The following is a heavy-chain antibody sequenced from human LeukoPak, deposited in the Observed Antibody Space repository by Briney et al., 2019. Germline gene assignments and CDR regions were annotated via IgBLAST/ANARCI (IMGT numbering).Heavy chain of an antibody. CDR2: IRYDGSNK. D-gene: IGHD6-13*01. CDR1: GFTFSSYG. V-gene: IGHV3-30*02. CDR3: AKDKPNDIPRSRIAAAGTGYFDY. Sequence: PGGSLRLSCAASGFTFSSYGMHWVRQAPGKGLEWVAFIRYDGSNKYYADSVKGRFTISRDNSKNTLYLQMNSLRAEDTAVYYCAKDKPNDIPRSRIAAAGTGYFDYWGQGTLVTVSS. J-gene: IGHJ4*02.